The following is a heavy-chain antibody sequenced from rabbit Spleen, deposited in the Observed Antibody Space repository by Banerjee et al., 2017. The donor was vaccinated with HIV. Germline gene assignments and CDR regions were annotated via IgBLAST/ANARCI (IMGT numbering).Heavy chain of an antibody. J-gene: IGHJ6*01. Sequence: QEQLEESGGDLVKPGASLTLTCTASGFSFSGSYYLNWVRQAPGKGLEWIACIDAGSSAFTYFATWAKGRFTISKTSSTTVTLQMTRLTAADTATYFCARDTSSSFSSYGMDLWGQGTLVTVS. CDR2: IDAGSSAFT. D-gene: IGHD1-1*01. V-gene: IGHV1S45*01. CDR1: GFSFSGSYY. CDR3: ARDTSSSFSSYGMDL.